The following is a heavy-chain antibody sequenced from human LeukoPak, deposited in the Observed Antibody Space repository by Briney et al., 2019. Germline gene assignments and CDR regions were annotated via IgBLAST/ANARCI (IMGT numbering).Heavy chain of an antibody. D-gene: IGHD3-22*01. CDR3: ARVHYYDSKGNWFDP. V-gene: IGHV1-8*01. J-gene: IGHJ5*02. Sequence: ASVKVSCKASGYTFTNYDINWVRQATGQGLEWMGWMNPNSGNTGYAQKFQGRVTMPRDTSISTAYMELNSLRSEDTAVYYCARVHYYDSKGNWFDPWGQGTLVTVSS. CDR1: GYTFTNYD. CDR2: MNPNSGNT.